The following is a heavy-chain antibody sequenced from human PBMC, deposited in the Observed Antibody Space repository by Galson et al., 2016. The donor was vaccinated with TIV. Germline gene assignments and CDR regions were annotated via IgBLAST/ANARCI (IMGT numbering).Heavy chain of an antibody. CDR1: GFSLSDYA. CDR3: ARGPTTRRGDCGLDI. CDR2: ISGRGGTT. D-gene: IGHD2-21*02. Sequence: SLRLSCAASGFSLSDYAMTWVRQAPGKGLEWVSDISGRGGTTHYADSVKGRFTISRDTSKNTLYLHMSSLRAEDTALYYCARGPTTRRGDCGLDIWGQGTPVTVSS. V-gene: IGHV3-23*01. J-gene: IGHJ6*02.